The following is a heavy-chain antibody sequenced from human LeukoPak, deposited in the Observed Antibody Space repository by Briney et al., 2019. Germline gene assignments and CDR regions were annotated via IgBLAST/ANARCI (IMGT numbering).Heavy chain of an antibody. CDR3: ATSYDNSGYYYWDY. Sequence: GASVKVSCKASGYTFTDYYMHWVRQAPGQGLVWMGWINPNSGGTNYAQKFQDRVTMTRDTSISTAYMELSRLRSDDTAVYYCATSYDNSGYYYWDYWGQGTLVTVSS. CDR2: INPNSGGT. V-gene: IGHV1-2*02. CDR1: GYTFTDYY. J-gene: IGHJ4*02. D-gene: IGHD3-22*01.